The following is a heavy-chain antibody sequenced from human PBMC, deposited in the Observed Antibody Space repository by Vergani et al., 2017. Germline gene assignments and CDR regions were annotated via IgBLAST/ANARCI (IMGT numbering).Heavy chain of an antibody. V-gene: IGHV3-23*01. CDR1: GFTFSSYA. CDR3: AREGGDCSXTTCYGTLDWYFDL. Sequence: EVQLLESGGNLIQPGGSLRLSCGASGFTFSSYAMTWVRLAPGKGLQWVSAISGSGGNTFYTDSVKGRFTISRDNSKDTLYLQMNSLRPEDSALYYCAREGGDCSXTTCYGTLDWYFDLWGRGTLVTVSS. CDR2: ISGSGGNT. J-gene: IGHJ2*01. D-gene: IGHD2-2*01.